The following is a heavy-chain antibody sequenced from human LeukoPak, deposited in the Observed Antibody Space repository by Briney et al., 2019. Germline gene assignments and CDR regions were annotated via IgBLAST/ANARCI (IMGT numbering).Heavy chain of an antibody. D-gene: IGHD3-3*01. CDR3: ARALTIFDYYYGMDV. CDR2: IYYSGST. Sequence: SETLSLTCTVSGGSISSYYWSWIRKPPGKGLEWIGYIYYSGSTNYNPSLKSRVTISVDTSKNQFSLKLSSVTAADTAVYYCARALTIFDYYYGMDVWGQGTTVTVSS. J-gene: IGHJ6*02. V-gene: IGHV4-59*01. CDR1: GGSISSYY.